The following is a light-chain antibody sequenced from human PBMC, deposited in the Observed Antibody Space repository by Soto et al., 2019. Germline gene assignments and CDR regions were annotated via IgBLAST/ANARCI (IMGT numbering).Light chain of an antibody. V-gene: IGKV1-8*01. CDR3: QQYYSFPWT. J-gene: IGKJ1*01. Sequence: AIRVTQCPSSLYASTGEIFAITDRASQGISSYLAWYQQKPGKAPELLIYAASTLQSGVPSRFSGSGSGTDFTLTISCLQSEDFATYYCQQYYSFPWTFGQGTKVDIK. CDR1: QGISSY. CDR2: AAS.